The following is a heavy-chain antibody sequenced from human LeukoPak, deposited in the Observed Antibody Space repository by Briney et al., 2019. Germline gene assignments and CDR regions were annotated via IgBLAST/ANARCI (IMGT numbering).Heavy chain of an antibody. Sequence: KSSETLSLTCTVSGGSIGSGSYYWSWIRQPAGKGLEWIGRIYTSGSTNYNPSLKSRVTISVDTSKNQFSLKLSSVTAADTAVYYCARDSLYYYYYMDVWGKGTTVTVSS. CDR3: ARDSLYYYYYMDV. V-gene: IGHV4-61*02. CDR1: GGSIGSGSYY. J-gene: IGHJ6*03. CDR2: IYTSGST.